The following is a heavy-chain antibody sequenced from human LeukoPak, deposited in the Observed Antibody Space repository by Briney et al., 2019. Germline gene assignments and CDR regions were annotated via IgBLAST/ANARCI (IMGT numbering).Heavy chain of an antibody. J-gene: IGHJ4*02. V-gene: IGHV4-39*07. CDR2: IYYSGST. Sequence: PSETLSLTCTVSGGSISSSSYYWGWIRQPPGKGLEWIGSIYYSGSTYYNPSLKSRVTMSVDTSKNQFSLKLSSVTAADTAVYYCARGETYSCGGDCYVYYFDYWGQGTLVTVSS. CDR1: GGSISSSSYY. CDR3: ARGETYSCGGDCYVYYFDY. D-gene: IGHD2-21*01.